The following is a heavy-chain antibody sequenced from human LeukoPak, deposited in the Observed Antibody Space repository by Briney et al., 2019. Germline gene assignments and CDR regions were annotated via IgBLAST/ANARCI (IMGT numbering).Heavy chain of an antibody. CDR2: IYSGGST. Sequence: PGGSLRLSCAASGFTVSSNYMTWVRQAPGKGLEWVSVIYSGGSTYYADSVKGRFTISRDNSKNTVYLQMNSLRAEDTALYYCARILTPYYYDNSGHDYWGQGTLVTVSS. CDR3: ARILTPYYYDNSGHDY. CDR1: GFTVSSNY. D-gene: IGHD3-22*01. V-gene: IGHV3-66*01. J-gene: IGHJ4*02.